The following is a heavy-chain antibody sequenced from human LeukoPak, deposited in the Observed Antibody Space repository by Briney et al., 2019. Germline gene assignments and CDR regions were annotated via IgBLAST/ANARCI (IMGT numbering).Heavy chain of an antibody. CDR2: IIPIFGTA. J-gene: IGHJ4*02. CDR1: GGTFSSYA. D-gene: IGHD2-21*02. V-gene: IGHV1-69*13. Sequence: SVKVSCKASGGTFSSYAISWVRQAPGQGLEWMGGIIPIFGTANYAQKFQGRVTITADESTSTAYMELTSLRSEEKAMYYCARDAAIYCGGDCYFVYWGQGTLVTVSS. CDR3: ARDAAIYCGGDCYFVY.